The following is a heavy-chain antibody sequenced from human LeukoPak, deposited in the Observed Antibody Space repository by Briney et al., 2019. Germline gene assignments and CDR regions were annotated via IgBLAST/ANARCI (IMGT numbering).Heavy chain of an antibody. CDR3: AKDRGRGIVVITFFDF. Sequence: AXGSLRLSCAASGFTFSSYAMSWVRQAPGKGLEWVSSISYNGGSTDYADSVKGRFTISRDNTMNTLYLQMNSLRAEDTAVYYCAKDRGRGIVVITFFDFWGQGTLVTVSS. CDR1: GFTFSSYA. CDR2: ISYNGGST. D-gene: IGHD3-22*01. J-gene: IGHJ4*02. V-gene: IGHV3-23*01.